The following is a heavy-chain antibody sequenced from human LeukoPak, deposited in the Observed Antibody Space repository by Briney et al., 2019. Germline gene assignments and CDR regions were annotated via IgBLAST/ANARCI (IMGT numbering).Heavy chain of an antibody. CDR1: GLTFSSYW. Sequence: GGSLRLSCAASGLTFSSYWMSWVRQAPGKGLEWVANIKKDGSEKYYVDSVKGRFTISRDNAKNSLYLQMNSLRAEDTAVYYCARESGRSADYWGQGTLVTVSS. D-gene: IGHD3-10*01. CDR3: ARESGRSADY. V-gene: IGHV3-7*01. J-gene: IGHJ4*02. CDR2: IKKDGSEK.